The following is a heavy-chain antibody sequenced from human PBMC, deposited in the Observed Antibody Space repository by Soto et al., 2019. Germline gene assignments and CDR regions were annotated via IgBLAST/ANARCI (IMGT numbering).Heavy chain of an antibody. CDR1: GGFVSSGSYY. V-gene: IGHV4-34*01. J-gene: IGHJ3*02. CDR3: ARVGRGTATSVVDAFDI. CDR2: MSHSGGT. D-gene: IGHD2-21*02. Sequence: QVQLQQWGAGLLKPSETLSLTCAVYGGFVSSGSYYWSWIRQPPGKGLEWIGEMSHSGGTHFNPSLKRRVTIPVDTSKNQFSLKMSSVTAADTALYYCARVGRGTATSVVDAFDIWGPGTMVTVSS.